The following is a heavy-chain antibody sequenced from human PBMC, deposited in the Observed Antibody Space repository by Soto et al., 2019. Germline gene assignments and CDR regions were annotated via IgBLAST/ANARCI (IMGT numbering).Heavy chain of an antibody. J-gene: IGHJ4*02. V-gene: IGHV3-7*01. CDR3: AREGSGFYADY. Sequence: EVQLVESGGGLVQPGGSLRLSCAASRFTFIIYWMSWVRQAPGKGLEWVASIRQDGSEKYYLDSVKGRFTISRNNAENSLELQMNSRRVEDTAVYYCAREGSGFYADYWGQGTLVTVSS. D-gene: IGHD6-19*01. CDR2: IRQDGSEK. CDR1: RFTFIIYW.